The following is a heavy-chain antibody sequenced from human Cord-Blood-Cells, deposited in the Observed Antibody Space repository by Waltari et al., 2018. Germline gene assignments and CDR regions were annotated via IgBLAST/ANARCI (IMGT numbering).Heavy chain of an antibody. V-gene: IGHV3-7*01. J-gene: IGHJ6*02. D-gene: IGHD6-13*01. Sequence: EVQLVESGGGLVQPGGSLRLSCAASGFTFSSYWMRWVRQAPGKGLEWVANIKQDGSEKYYVDSVKGRFTITRDNAKNSLYLQMNSLRAEDTAVYYCARMPGGSSWYNYYYYYGMDVWGQGTTVTVSS. CDR1: GFTFSSYW. CDR2: IKQDGSEK. CDR3: ARMPGGSSWYNYYYYYGMDV.